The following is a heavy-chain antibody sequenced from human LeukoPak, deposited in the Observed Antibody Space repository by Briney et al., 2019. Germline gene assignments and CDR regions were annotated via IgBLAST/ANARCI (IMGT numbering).Heavy chain of an antibody. J-gene: IGHJ3*02. CDR1: GFTFSNYE. CDR2: ISSSGSTI. V-gene: IGHV3-48*03. CDR3: VKDHPRWDDHAFDI. D-gene: IGHD1-1*01. Sequence: PGGSLRLSCAASGFTFSNYEMNWVRQAPGKGLEWVSYISSSGSTIYYADSVKGRFTISRDNAKNSLYLQMNSLRVEDTAVYYCVKDHPRWDDHAFDIWGQGTMVTVSS.